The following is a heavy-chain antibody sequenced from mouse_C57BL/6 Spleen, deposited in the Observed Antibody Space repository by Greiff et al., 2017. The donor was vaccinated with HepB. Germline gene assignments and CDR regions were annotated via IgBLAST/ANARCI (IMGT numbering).Heavy chain of an antibody. CDR3: ARGDYHPFAY. J-gene: IGHJ3*01. CDR1: GFTFSDYG. V-gene: IGHV5-17*01. D-gene: IGHD2-4*01. Sequence: EVQLVESGGGLVKPGGSLKLSCAASGFTFSDYGMHWVRQAPEKGLEWVAYISSGSSTIYYADTVKGRFTISRDNAKNTLFLQMTSLRSEDTAMYYCARGDYHPFAYWGQGTLVTVSA. CDR2: ISSGSSTI.